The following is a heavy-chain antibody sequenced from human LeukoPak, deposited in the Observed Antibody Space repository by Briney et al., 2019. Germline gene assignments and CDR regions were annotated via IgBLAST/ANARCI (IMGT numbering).Heavy chain of an antibody. V-gene: IGHV1-69*05. CDR1: GGTFSSYA. CDR3: ASSDSSSWYVTFDY. CDR2: IIPIFGTA. Sequence: SVKVSCKASGGTFSSYAISWVRQAPGQGLEWMGRIIPIFGTANYAQKFQGRVTITTDESTSTAYMELGSLRSEDTAVYYCASSDSSSWYVTFDYWGQGTLVTVSS. J-gene: IGHJ4*02. D-gene: IGHD6-13*01.